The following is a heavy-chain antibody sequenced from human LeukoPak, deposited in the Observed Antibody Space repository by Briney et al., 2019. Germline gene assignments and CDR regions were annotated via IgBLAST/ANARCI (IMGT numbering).Heavy chain of an antibody. CDR2: IWYDGSNK. D-gene: IGHD6-19*01. J-gene: IGHJ4*02. CDR3: ARDGVAVAGKDY. Sequence: GRSLRLSCAASGFTFSSYGMHWVRQAPGKGLEWVAVIWYDGSNKYYADSVKGRFTISRDNSKNTLYLQMNSLRAEDTAVYYCARDGVAVAGKDYWGQGTLVTVSS. V-gene: IGHV3-33*01. CDR1: GFTFSSYG.